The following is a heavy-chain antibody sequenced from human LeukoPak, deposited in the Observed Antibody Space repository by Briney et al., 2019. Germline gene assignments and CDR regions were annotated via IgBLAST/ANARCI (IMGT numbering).Heavy chain of an antibody. CDR3: ARLRYSGFDY. D-gene: IGHD1-26*01. V-gene: IGHV1-8*02. Sequence: ASVKVSCKASGYTFTGYYMHWVRQATGQGLEWMGWMNPDSGNTDYEEKFQGRLSMTRTTSTTTAYMELSSLGSEDTAVYYCARLRYSGFDYWGQGSLVSVSS. J-gene: IGHJ4*02. CDR1: GYTFTGYY. CDR2: MNPDSGNT.